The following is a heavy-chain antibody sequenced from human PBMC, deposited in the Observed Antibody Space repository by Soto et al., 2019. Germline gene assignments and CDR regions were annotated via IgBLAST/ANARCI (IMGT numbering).Heavy chain of an antibody. CDR2: ISYDGSNK. J-gene: IGHJ4*02. CDR1: GFTFSSYI. V-gene: IGHV3-30*03. CDR3: ATEAY. Sequence: QVQLVESGGGMVQPGRSLRLSCAASGFTFSSYIMHWVRQAPGEGLEWVAAISYDGSNKYYADSVKGRFTISRDNSKHMLFLQMNSLRGEDTALYYCATEAYWGQGTLVTVSS.